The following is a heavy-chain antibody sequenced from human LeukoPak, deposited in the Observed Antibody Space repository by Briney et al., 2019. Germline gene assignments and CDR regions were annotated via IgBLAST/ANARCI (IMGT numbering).Heavy chain of an antibody. CDR1: GFTFSSYW. Sequence: GRSLRLSCAASGFTFSSYWMHWVRQAPGKGLVWVSRISADGTTTNYADSVKGRFTISRDNAKNTLYLQMNSLRAEDTAVYYCESIVGAPSWGQGTLVTVSS. CDR2: ISADGTTT. V-gene: IGHV3-74*01. CDR3: ESIVGAPS. D-gene: IGHD1-26*01. J-gene: IGHJ4*02.